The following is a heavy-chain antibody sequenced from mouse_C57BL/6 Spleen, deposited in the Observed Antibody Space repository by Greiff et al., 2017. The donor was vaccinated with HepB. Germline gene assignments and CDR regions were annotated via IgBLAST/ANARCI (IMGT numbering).Heavy chain of an antibody. J-gene: IGHJ3*01. V-gene: IGHV1-15*01. CDR3: TRDYDEFAY. CDR1: GYTFTDYE. CDR2: IDPETGGT. D-gene: IGHD2-4*01. Sequence: VKLMESGAELVRPGASVTLSCKASGYTFTDYEMHWVKQTPVHGLEWIGAIDPETGGTAYNQKFKGKAILTADKSSSTAYMELRSLTSEDSAVYYCTRDYDEFAYWGQGTLVTVSA.